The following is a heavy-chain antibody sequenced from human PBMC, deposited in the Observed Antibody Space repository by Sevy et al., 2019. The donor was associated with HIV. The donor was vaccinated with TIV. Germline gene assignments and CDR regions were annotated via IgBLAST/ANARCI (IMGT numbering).Heavy chain of an antibody. CDR1: GFTFNTHA. CDR2: ISGPGIST. D-gene: IGHD3-22*01. V-gene: IGHV3-23*01. CDR3: AKALNPALESMIEVVLRTLKGLDV. Sequence: GGSLRLSCAASGFTFNTHAMSWVRQAPGKGLEWVSLISGPGISTYYADSVKGRFTISRDNSKNTLYLQMNNLRDDDKAVYYCAKALNPALESMIEVVLRTLKGLDVWGQGTTVTVSS. J-gene: IGHJ3*01.